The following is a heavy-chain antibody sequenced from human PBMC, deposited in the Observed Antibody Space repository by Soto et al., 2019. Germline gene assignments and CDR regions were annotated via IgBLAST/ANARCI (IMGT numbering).Heavy chain of an antibody. J-gene: IGHJ6*03. Sequence: QVTLKESGPVLVKPTETLTLTCTVSGFSLRNARMGVSWIRQPPGKALEWLAHILSSDEKSYNTSLKGRVTLSKDTSKSQVVLTMTYVDPVDTATYFCARMLAVNYYYYYVDVWDEGTTVTVSS. D-gene: IGHD3-22*01. CDR1: GFSLRNARMG. CDR3: ARMLAVNYYYYYVDV. CDR2: ILSSDEK. V-gene: IGHV2-26*01.